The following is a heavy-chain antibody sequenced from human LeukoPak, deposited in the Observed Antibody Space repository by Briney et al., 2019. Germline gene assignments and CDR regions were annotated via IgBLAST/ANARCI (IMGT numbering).Heavy chain of an antibody. J-gene: IGHJ3*02. Sequence: ASVKVSCKASGYTFNTYGITWVRQAPGQGLEWLGWISSFNGNTEYPQKVQGRVTMTTDTSTNTVYMELRSLRSDDTAMYYCARDGMVVTYDAFDIWGQGTMVTVSS. CDR2: ISSFNGNT. CDR3: ARDGMVVTYDAFDI. V-gene: IGHV1-18*01. D-gene: IGHD2-15*01. CDR1: GYTFNTYG.